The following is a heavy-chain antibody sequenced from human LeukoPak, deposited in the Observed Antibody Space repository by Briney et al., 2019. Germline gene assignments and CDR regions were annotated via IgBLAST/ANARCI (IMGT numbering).Heavy chain of an antibody. Sequence: SETLSLTCTVSGGSISTSTYYWGWIRQPPGKGLEWTASIYYGGSTYYNPSLKSRVTISIDTAKNQFSLRLSSVTAADTAVYYCARDLGIAVAGPLFDPWGQGTLVTVSS. V-gene: IGHV4-39*07. D-gene: IGHD6-19*01. CDR3: ARDLGIAVAGPLFDP. J-gene: IGHJ5*02. CDR1: GGSISTSTYY. CDR2: IYYGGST.